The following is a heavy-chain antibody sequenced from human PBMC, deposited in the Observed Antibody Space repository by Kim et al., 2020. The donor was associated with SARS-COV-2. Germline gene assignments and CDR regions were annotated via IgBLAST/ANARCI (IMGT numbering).Heavy chain of an antibody. CDR1: GGSISSSSYY. CDR2: IYYSGST. CDR3: AKIVAAGEKPTANFDY. Sequence: SETLSLTCTVSGGSISSSSYYWGWIRQPPGKGLEWIGSIYYSGSTYYNPSLKSRVTISVDTSKNQFSLKLTSVSAADTAVYYCAKIVAAGEKPTANFDYWGQGTLVTASS. J-gene: IGHJ4*02. V-gene: IGHV4-39*01. D-gene: IGHD6-13*01.